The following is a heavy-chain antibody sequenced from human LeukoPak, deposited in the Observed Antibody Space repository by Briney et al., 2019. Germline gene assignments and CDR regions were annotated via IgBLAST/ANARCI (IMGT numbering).Heavy chain of an antibody. Sequence: PSETLSLTCTVSGYSISSGYYWGWIRQPLGKGLEWIGSIYYSGSTHYNPSLKSRVTISVDTSKNQFSLKLSSVTAADTAVYYCARSGNWNYRGWFDPWGQGTLVTVSS. CDR1: GYSISSGYY. CDR2: IYYSGST. J-gene: IGHJ5*02. CDR3: ARSGNWNYRGWFDP. V-gene: IGHV4-38-2*02. D-gene: IGHD1-7*01.